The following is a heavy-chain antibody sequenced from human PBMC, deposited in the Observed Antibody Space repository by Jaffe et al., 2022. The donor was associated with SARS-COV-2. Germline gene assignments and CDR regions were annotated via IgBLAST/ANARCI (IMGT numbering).Heavy chain of an antibody. J-gene: IGHJ6*02. V-gene: IGHV3-30*18. Sequence: QVQLVESGGGVVQPGRSLRLSCAASGFTFSSYGMHWVRQAPGKGLEWVAVISYDGSNKYYADSVKGRFTISRDNSKNTLYLQMNSLRAEDTAVYYCAKELRYQLPLYYYGMDVWGQGTTVTVSS. CDR1: GFTFSSYG. CDR2: ISYDGSNK. CDR3: AKELRYQLPLYYYGMDV. D-gene: IGHD2-2*01.